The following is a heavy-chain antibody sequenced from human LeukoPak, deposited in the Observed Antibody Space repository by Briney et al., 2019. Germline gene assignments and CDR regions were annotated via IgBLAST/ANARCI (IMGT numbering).Heavy chain of an antibody. CDR1: GGSISSSRDY. D-gene: IGHD6-13*01. CDR2: IYYSGST. V-gene: IGHV4-39*07. J-gene: IGHJ3*02. Sequence: PSETLSLTCTVSGGSISSSRDYWAWIRQPPGKGLEWIANIYYSGSTYYSPSLKSRVTISVDTSKNQFSLKLSSVTAADTAVYYCAGVHLPIIAAAGILAPSLDIWGQGTMVTVSS. CDR3: AGVHLPIIAAAGILAPSLDI.